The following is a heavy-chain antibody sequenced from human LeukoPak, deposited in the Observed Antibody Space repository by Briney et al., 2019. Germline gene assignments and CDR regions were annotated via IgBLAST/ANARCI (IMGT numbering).Heavy chain of an antibody. CDR2: ISAYNGNT. D-gene: IGHD4-17*01. J-gene: IGHJ6*03. CDR3: ARGYGDANYYYYYSMDV. Sequence: GASVEVSCKASGYTFTGYYIHWVRQAPGQGLEWMGWISAYNGNTNYAQKLQGRVTMTTDTSTSTAYMELRSLRSDDTAVYYCARGYGDANYYYYYSMDVWGKGTTVTISS. V-gene: IGHV1-18*04. CDR1: GYTFTGYY.